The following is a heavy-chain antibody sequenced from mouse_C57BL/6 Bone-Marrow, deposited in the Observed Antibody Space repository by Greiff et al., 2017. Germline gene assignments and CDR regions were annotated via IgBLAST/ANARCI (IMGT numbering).Heavy chain of an antibody. V-gene: IGHV2-2*01. CDR3: AIYYSNYRCAD. CDR2: IWSGGST. Sequence: QVQLKQSGPGLVQPSQCLSITCTVSGFSLTSYGVHWVRQSPGKGLEWLGVIWSGGSTDYNAAFIYRLSISKENAKSQVFCKMNSLQADDTAIYYCAIYYSNYRCADWGQGTLVTVSA. D-gene: IGHD2-5*01. J-gene: IGHJ3*01. CDR1: GFSLTSYG.